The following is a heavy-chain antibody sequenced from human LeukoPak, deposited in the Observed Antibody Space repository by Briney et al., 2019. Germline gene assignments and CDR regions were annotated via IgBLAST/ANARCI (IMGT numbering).Heavy chain of an antibody. J-gene: IGHJ4*02. V-gene: IGHV3-21*04. D-gene: IGHD3-3*02. CDR1: GFTFSSYS. CDR2: ISSSSSYI. Sequence: GGSLRLSCAASGFTFSSYSMNWVRQAPGKGLEWVSSISSSSSYIYYADSVKGRFTISRNNAKNSLYLQMNSLRSEDTAVYYCSLWGSEGSLVEHYIFPDYWGQGTLVTVSS. CDR3: SLWGSEGSLVEHYIFPDY.